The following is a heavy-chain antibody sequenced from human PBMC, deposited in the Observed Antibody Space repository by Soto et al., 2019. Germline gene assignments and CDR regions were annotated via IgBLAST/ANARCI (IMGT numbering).Heavy chain of an antibody. D-gene: IGHD6-13*01. CDR3: AKDRIAATGSERGYYYYGMDV. V-gene: IGHV4-4*02. Sequence: PSETLSLTCAVSGDSVISNWWWGWVRQSPGKGVEWIADMLHSGNTNYSPSLESRVTLSVDKSKNQFSLKMNSMTAADTAVYYCAKDRIAATGSERGYYYYGMDVWGQGTTVTVS. CDR1: GDSVISNWW. CDR2: MLHSGNT. J-gene: IGHJ6*02.